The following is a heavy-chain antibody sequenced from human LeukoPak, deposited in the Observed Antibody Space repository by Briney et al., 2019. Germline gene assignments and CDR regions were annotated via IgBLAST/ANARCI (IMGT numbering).Heavy chain of an antibody. D-gene: IGHD6-25*01. CDR1: GGSFSGYY. CDR2: INLIGSP. Sequence: SETLSLTCAVDGGSFSGYYWSWIRPPEGRGLEWIGAINLIGSPNYTPSPQSRVTISVETSKKQFSLKLSSVAAADTAVYYCARPSGPESNWGQGTLVTVSS. CDR3: ARPSGPESN. J-gene: IGHJ4*02. V-gene: IGHV4-34*01.